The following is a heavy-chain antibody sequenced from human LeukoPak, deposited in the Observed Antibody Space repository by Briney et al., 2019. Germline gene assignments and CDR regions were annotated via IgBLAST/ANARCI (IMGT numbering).Heavy chain of an antibody. CDR3: ARDEMNGFLDY. CDR2: IYYSGST. Sequence: SETLSLTCTVSGGSISSYYWSWIRQPPGKGMEWIGYIYYSGSTNYNPSLKSRVTISVDTSKNQFSLKLSSVTAADTAVYYCARDEMNGFLDYWGQGTLVTVSS. V-gene: IGHV4-59*01. J-gene: IGHJ4*02. D-gene: IGHD3-3*01. CDR1: GGSISSYY.